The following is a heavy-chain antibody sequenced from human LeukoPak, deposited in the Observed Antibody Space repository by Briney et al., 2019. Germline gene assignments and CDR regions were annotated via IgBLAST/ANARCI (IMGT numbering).Heavy chain of an antibody. CDR2: IYSGGST. J-gene: IGHJ4*02. CDR1: GFTVSSNY. Sequence: PGGSLRLSCAASGFTVSSNYMSWVRQAPGKGLEWVSVIYSGGSTYYADSVKGRFTISRDNSKNTLYLQMNSLRAEDTAVYYCASLAHDYGDVTYFDYWGQGTLVTVPS. D-gene: IGHD4-17*01. V-gene: IGHV3-53*01. CDR3: ASLAHDYGDVTYFDY.